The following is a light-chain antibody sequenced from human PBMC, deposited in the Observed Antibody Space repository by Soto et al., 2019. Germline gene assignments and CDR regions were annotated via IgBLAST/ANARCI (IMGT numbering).Light chain of an antibody. CDR1: QSLLHITGETF. CDR3: QQFNNYPLT. V-gene: IGKV2-29*01. Sequence: DVVMTQTPLSLSVAPGQPASISCKSSQSLLHITGETFLFWYLQKPGQSPQLLIYDASSLESGVPSRFSGSGSGTDFTLTISSLQPEDFATYYCQQFNNYPLTFGGGTKVDI. CDR2: DAS. J-gene: IGKJ4*01.